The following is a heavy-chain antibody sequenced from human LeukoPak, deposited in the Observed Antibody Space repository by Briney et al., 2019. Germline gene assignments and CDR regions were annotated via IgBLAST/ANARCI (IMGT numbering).Heavy chain of an antibody. CDR2: MNPNSGNT. J-gene: IGHJ4*02. CDR3: ARGFPYYYDSSGL. V-gene: IGHV1-8*01. D-gene: IGHD3-22*01. Sequence: ASVKVYCKASGYTFTSYDINWVRQATGQGLEWMGWMNPNSGNTGYAQKFQGRVTMTRNTSISTAYMELSSLRSEDTAVYYCARGFPYYYDSSGLWGQGTLVTVSS. CDR1: GYTFTSYD.